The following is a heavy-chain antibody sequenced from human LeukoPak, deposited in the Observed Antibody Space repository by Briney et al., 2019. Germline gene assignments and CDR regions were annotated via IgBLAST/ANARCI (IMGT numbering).Heavy chain of an antibody. Sequence: GGSLRLSCAASGFTFSSYWMSWVRQAPGKGLEGVANIKQDGSEKYYVDSVKGRFTISRDNAKNSLYLQMNSLRAEDTAVYYCARDCSSTSCYWYYYYYYGMDVWGQGTTVTVSS. CDR3: ARDCSSTSCYWYYYYYYGMDV. CDR2: IKQDGSEK. CDR1: GFTFSSYW. D-gene: IGHD2-2*01. J-gene: IGHJ6*02. V-gene: IGHV3-7*01.